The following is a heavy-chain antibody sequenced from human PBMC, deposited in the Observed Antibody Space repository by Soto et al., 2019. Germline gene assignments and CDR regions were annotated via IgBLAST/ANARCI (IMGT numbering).Heavy chain of an antibody. J-gene: IGHJ6*02. Sequence: GGALRLSCAASGFTFSSYAMHWVRQAPGKGLEWVAVISYDGSNKYYADSVKGRFTISRDNSKNTLYLQMNSLRAEDTAVYYCARVPATNHKSINYDFWSGYDYGMDVWGQGTTVTVSS. V-gene: IGHV3-30-3*01. CDR1: GFTFSSYA. D-gene: IGHD3-3*01. CDR2: ISYDGSNK. CDR3: ARVPATNHKSINYDFWSGYDYGMDV.